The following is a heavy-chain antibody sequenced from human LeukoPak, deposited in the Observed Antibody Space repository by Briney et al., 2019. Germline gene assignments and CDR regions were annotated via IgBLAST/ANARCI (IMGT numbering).Heavy chain of an antibody. CDR1: GFTVSSNY. CDR3: ARDRGIEAAGTMDY. D-gene: IGHD6-13*01. CDR2: IYSGGST. Sequence: GGSLRLSCAASGFTVSSNYMSWVRQAPGKGLEWVSVIYSGGSTYYADSVKGRFTISRDNSKNTLYLQMNSLRAEDTAVYYCARDRGIEAAGTMDYWGQGTLVTVSS. J-gene: IGHJ4*02. V-gene: IGHV3-66*01.